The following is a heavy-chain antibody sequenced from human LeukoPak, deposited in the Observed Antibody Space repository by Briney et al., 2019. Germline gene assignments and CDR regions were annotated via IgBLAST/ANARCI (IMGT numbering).Heavy chain of an antibody. J-gene: IGHJ6*02. CDR2: IYYNGSI. D-gene: IGHD2-2*01. V-gene: IGHV4-39*07. CDR1: GGSISSSSYY. Sequence: PSETLSPTCTVSGGSISSSSYYWGWIRQPPGKGLEWIGSIYYNGSIYYNPSLKSRVTISVDTSKNQFSLKLSSVTAADTAVYYCARASIRCSSTSCSNYYYYGMDVWGQGTTVTVSS. CDR3: ARASIRCSSTSCSNYYYYGMDV.